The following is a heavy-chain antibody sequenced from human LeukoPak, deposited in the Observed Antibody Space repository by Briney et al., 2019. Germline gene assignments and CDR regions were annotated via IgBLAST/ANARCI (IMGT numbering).Heavy chain of an antibody. Sequence: GGSLRLSCAASGFTFSSYAMSWVRQAPGKGLERVSAISGSGGSTYYADSVKGRFTISRDNSKNTLYLQMNSPRAEDTAVYFCARRRATGGAGYIHYWGKGTLLTV. J-gene: IGHJ4*02. CDR1: GFTFSSYA. CDR3: ARRRATGGAGYIHY. V-gene: IGHV3-23*01. D-gene: IGHD3-9*01. CDR2: ISGSGGST.